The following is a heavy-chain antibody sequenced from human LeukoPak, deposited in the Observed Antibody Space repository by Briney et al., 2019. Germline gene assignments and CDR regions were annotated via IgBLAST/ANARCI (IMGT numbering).Heavy chain of an antibody. Sequence: GGSLRLSCAASGFTFSSYAMSWVRQAPGKGLEWVSAISGSGGSTYYADSVKGRFTISRDNSKNTLYLQMNSLRAEDTAVYYCAKDLGYCSGGSCYHNYFDYWGQGTLVTVSS. D-gene: IGHD2-15*01. CDR3: AKDLGYCSGGSCYHNYFDY. CDR1: GFTFSSYA. V-gene: IGHV3-23*01. CDR2: ISGSGGST. J-gene: IGHJ4*02.